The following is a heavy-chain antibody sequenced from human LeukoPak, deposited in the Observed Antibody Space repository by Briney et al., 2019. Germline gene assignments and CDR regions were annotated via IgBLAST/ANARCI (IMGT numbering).Heavy chain of an antibody. J-gene: IGHJ5*02. CDR1: GYTFTNYA. Sequence: ASVKVSCKASGYTFTNYAMNWVRQAPGQGLEWMGWINTNTGNPTYAQGFTGRFVFSLDTSVSTAYLKISNLKAEDTAFYYCARLLVVVPGASIHWFDPWGQGTLATVSS. D-gene: IGHD2-2*01. V-gene: IGHV7-4-1*02. CDR2: INTNTGNP. CDR3: ARLLVVVPGASIHWFDP.